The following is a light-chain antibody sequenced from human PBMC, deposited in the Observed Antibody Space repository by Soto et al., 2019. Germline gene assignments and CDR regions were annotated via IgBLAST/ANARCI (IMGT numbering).Light chain of an antibody. CDR1: QNIRVY. CDR3: QQIVRTRYS. V-gene: IGKV1-39*01. CDR2: ATS. J-gene: IGKJ2*03. Sequence: DIQMTQSPYSLSASVGDRVTITCRASQNIRVYLNWYQQKPGKAPKPLNYATSTLLSGVPSRFSGSGSGTDFTLTITSLQPEDFATYYCQQIVRTRYSFGQGTKLEIK.